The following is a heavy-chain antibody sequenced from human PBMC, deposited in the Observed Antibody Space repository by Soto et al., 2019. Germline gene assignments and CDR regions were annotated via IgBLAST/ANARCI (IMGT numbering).Heavy chain of an antibody. CDR1: GFTFSSHA. D-gene: IGHD4-4*01. V-gene: IGHV3-33*01. J-gene: IGHJ4*02. CDR2: IWNAGNNK. Sequence: GSLRLSCAASGFTFSSHAMNWVRQAPGKGLEWVALIWNAGNNKYYADAGSVKGRFTISRDNSRNTLYLEINNARADDTAVYYCVRGPDYSNFGYFDSWGQGILVTVSS. CDR3: VRGPDYSNFGYFDS.